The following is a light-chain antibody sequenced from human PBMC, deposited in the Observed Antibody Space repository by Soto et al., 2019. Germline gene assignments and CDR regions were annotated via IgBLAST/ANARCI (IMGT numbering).Light chain of an antibody. CDR2: DAS. Sequence: EIEMTQSPATLSLSPGERATLSCRASQSVSSYLAWYQQKPGQAPRLLIYDASNRATGIPARFSGSGSGTDFTLTISSLEPEDFAVYYCQQRSNWLTFGGGTKVEI. J-gene: IGKJ4*01. CDR3: QQRSNWLT. CDR1: QSVSSY. V-gene: IGKV3-11*01.